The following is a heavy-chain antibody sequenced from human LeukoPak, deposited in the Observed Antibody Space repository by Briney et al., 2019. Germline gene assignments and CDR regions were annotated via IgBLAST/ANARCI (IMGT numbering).Heavy chain of an antibody. D-gene: IGHD3-9*01. CDR2: IYYSWDT. Sequence: SETLSLTCTVSGGSISSTSYYWGWIRQPPGKGLEWIGSIYYSWDTYYNPSLKSRVTISVDTSKNQFSLKLSSVTAADTAVYYCARGGFEGILTGYIDYYYYYMDVWGKGTTVTVSS. CDR3: ARGGFEGILTGYIDYYYYYMDV. J-gene: IGHJ6*03. CDR1: GGSISSTSYY. V-gene: IGHV4-39*01.